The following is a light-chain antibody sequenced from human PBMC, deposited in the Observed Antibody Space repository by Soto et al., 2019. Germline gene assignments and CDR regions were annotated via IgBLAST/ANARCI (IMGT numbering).Light chain of an antibody. CDR3: SSYTGSSTLV. CDR1: SSDIGDYNY. Sequence: QSVLTQPASVSGSPGQSITISCSGSSSDIGDYNYVSWYQQHPGKAPKLMIYEVSDRPSGVSYRFSGSKSGNTASLTISGLQAEDEADYYCSSYTGSSTLVFXTGTKVTVL. V-gene: IGLV2-14*01. CDR2: EVS. J-gene: IGLJ1*01.